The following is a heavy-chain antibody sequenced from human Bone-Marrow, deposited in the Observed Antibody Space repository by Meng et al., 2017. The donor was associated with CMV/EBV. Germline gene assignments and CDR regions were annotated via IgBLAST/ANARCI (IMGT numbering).Heavy chain of an antibody. J-gene: IGHJ4*02. D-gene: IGHD3-3*01. CDR1: GGSFSGYY. V-gene: IGHV4-34*01. Sequence: SQTLSLTCAVDGGSFSGYYWSWIRQPPGEGLEWIGDINHSGSTNYNPSLKSRLTISVDTSKNQFSLKLSCVTAAETAVYYCARGLRFYFWSGYIDYWGQGTLVTVSS. CDR3: ARGLRFYFWSGYIDY. CDR2: INHSGST.